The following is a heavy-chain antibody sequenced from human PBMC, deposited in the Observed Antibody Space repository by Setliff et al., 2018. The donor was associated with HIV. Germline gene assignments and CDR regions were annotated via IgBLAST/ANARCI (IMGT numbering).Heavy chain of an antibody. V-gene: IGHV4-4*07. CDR3: AKSVDTTMDDYYYVDI. Sequence: PSETLSLTCTVSGGSISSHFWTWIRQPAGKGLEWIGRFRPTGNAYYANPYYNPSLKSRVSMSVDTSKSQFSLKLNSVTAADTAVYYCAKSVDTTMDDYYYVDIWGTGITVTVPS. CDR2: FRPTGNAYYANP. CDR1: GGSISSHF. D-gene: IGHD5-18*01. J-gene: IGHJ6*03.